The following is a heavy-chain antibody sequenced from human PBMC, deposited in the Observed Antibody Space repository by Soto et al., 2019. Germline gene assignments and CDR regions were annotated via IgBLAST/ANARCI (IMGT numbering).Heavy chain of an antibody. V-gene: IGHV4-34*01. CDR2: INHSGST. Sequence: SETLSLTCAVYGGSFSGYYWSWIRQPPGKGLEWIGEINHSGSTNYNPSLKSRVTISVDTSKNQFSLKLSSVTAADTAVYYCARGRRPTRWFDPWGQGTLVTVSS. CDR3: ARGRRPTRWFDP. CDR1: GGSFSGYY. J-gene: IGHJ5*02.